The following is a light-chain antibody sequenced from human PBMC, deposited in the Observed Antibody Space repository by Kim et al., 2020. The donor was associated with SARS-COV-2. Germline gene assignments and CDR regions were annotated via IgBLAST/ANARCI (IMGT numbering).Light chain of an antibody. CDR2: RDS. CDR3: QVWDSSTEDWV. V-gene: IGLV3-9*01. J-gene: IGLJ3*02. Sequence: ALGQTARITCGGNNIGSKNVHWYQQKPGQAPVLVIYRDSNRPSGIPERFSGSNSGNTATLTISRAQAGDEADYYCQVWDSSTEDWVFGGGTKLTVL. CDR1: NIGSKN.